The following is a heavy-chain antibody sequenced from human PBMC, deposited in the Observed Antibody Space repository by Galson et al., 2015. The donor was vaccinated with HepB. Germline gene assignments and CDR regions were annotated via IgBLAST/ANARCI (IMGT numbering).Heavy chain of an antibody. D-gene: IGHD3-22*01. CDR2: IYYSGST. Sequence: SEPLSLTCTVSGGSISSSSYYWGWIRQPPGKGLEWIGSIYYSGSTYYNPSLKSRVTISVDTSKNQFSLKLSSVTAADTAVYYCARHNTMIGAFDPWGQGTLVTVSS. V-gene: IGHV4-39*01. CDR1: GGSISSSSYY. CDR3: ARHNTMIGAFDP. J-gene: IGHJ5*02.